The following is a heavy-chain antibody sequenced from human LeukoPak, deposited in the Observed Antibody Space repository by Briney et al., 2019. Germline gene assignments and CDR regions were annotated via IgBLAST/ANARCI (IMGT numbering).Heavy chain of an antibody. CDR2: ISWNSGSI. J-gene: IGHJ3*02. V-gene: IGHV3-9*03. Sequence: GGSLRLSCAASGFTFDDYAMHWVRQAPGEGLEWVSGISWNSGSIGYADSVKGRFTISRDNAKNSLYLQMNSLRAEDMALYYCAARYCTNGVCSIAGAFDIWGQGTMVTVSS. D-gene: IGHD2-8*01. CDR3: AARYCTNGVCSIAGAFDI. CDR1: GFTFDDYA.